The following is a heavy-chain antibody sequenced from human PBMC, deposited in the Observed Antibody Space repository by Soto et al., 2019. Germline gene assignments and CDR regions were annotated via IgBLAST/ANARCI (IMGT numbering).Heavy chain of an antibody. D-gene: IGHD1-1*01. V-gene: IGHV1-69*13. CDR1: GGTFSSYA. CDR2: IIPIFGTA. J-gene: IGHJ5*02. CDR3: ARDKREPREFWFDP. Sequence: GASVKVSCKASGGTFSSYAISWVRQAPGQGLEWMGGIIPIFGTANYARKFQGRVTITADESTSTAYMELSSLRSEDTAVYYCARDKREPREFWFDPWGQGTLVTVSS.